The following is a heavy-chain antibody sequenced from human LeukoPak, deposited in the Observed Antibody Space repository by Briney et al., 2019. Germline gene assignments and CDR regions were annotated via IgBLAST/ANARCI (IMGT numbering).Heavy chain of an antibody. CDR2: IIPVLGIE. CDR1: GDTFSDYA. V-gene: IGHV1-69*04. D-gene: IGHD2-2*01. J-gene: IGHJ4*02. CDR3: ARVGDGTILGYCSSTSCELVFDY. Sequence: SVKVSCKASGDTFSDYAISWVRQAPGQGLEWMATIIPVLGIENYAQTFQGRVTITTDESTSTAYMELSSLRSEDTAVYYCARVGDGTILGYCSSTSCELVFDYWGQGTLVTVSS.